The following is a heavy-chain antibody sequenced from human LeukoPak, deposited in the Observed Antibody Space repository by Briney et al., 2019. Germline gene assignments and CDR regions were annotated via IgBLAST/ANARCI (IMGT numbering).Heavy chain of an antibody. Sequence: GESLKISCKGSGYSFTSYWIGWVRQMPGKGLEWMGIIYPDDSDTRYSPSFQGQVTISADKSISTAYLQWSSLKASDTAMYYCARLERSSRPEGGNPVHWGQGTLVTVSS. CDR1: GYSFTSYW. J-gene: IGHJ4*02. V-gene: IGHV5-51*01. CDR3: ARLERSSRPEGGNPVH. D-gene: IGHD4-23*01. CDR2: IYPDDSDT.